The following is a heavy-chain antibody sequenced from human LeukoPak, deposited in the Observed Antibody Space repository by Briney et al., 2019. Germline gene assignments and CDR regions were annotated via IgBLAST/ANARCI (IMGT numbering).Heavy chain of an antibody. Sequence: GGSLRLSCASSGFTFSNYAMHWVRKAPGKGLEHVSSISGSGGSTYHADSVKGRFTISRDNSKNTLYLQMGSLRAEDMAVYYCARRGSGSLTYGCWGQGTLVTVSS. J-gene: IGHJ4*02. CDR2: ISGSGGST. CDR3: ARRGSGSLTYGC. CDR1: GFTFSNYA. D-gene: IGHD3-3*01. V-gene: IGHV3-64*02.